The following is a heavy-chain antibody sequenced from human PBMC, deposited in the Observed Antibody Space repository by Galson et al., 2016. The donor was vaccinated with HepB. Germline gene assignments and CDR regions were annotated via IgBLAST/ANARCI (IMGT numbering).Heavy chain of an antibody. J-gene: IGHJ4*02. CDR2: IYWDDDK. Sequence: PALVKPTQTLTLTCTFSGFSLTTSGVGVGWIRQPPGKALEWLALIYWDDDKRYSPSLKSRLTITKDTSKNQVVLTMTNMDPVDTATYYCAHVPAWHPKLGYWGQGTLVTVSS. D-gene: IGHD3-16*01. CDR1: GFSLTTSGVG. V-gene: IGHV2-5*02. CDR3: AHVPAWHPKLGY.